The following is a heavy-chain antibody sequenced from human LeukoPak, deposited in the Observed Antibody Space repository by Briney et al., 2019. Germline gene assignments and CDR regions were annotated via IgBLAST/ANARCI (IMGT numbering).Heavy chain of an antibody. CDR1: GFTFSSYA. Sequence: GGSLRLSCAASGFTFSSYAMHWVRQAPGKGLEWVAVISYDGSNKYYADSVKGRFTISRDNSKNTLYLQMNSLRAEDTAVYYCAGANWVDWGQGTLVTVSS. D-gene: IGHD7-27*01. CDR3: AGANWVD. V-gene: IGHV3-30*14. CDR2: ISYDGSNK. J-gene: IGHJ4*02.